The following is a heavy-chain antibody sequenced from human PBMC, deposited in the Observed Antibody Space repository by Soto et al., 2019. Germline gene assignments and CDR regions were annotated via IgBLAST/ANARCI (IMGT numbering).Heavy chain of an antibody. CDR3: ARVSFDFWSGYYSNARYYFDY. V-gene: IGHV6-1*01. Sequence: PSQTLSLTCVISGDSVSSNSAAWNWIRQSPSRGLKWLGRTYYRSKWYNDYAVSVKSRITINPDTSKNQFSLQLNSVTPEDTAVYYCARVSFDFWSGYYSNARYYFDYWGQGTLVTVSS. CDR1: GDSVSSNSAA. D-gene: IGHD3-3*01. J-gene: IGHJ4*02. CDR2: TYYRSKWYN.